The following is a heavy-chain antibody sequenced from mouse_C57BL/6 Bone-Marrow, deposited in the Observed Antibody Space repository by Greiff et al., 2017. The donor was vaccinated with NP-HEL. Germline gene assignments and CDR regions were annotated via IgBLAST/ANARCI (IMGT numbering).Heavy chain of an antibody. Sequence: EVKLVESGPGLVKPSQSLSLTCSVTGYSITSGYYWNWIRQFPGNKLEWMGYISYDGSNNYNPSLKNRISITRDTSKNQFFLKLNSVTTEDTATYYCARDCGNYPDYWGQGTTLTVSS. CDR3: ARDCGNYPDY. V-gene: IGHV3-6*01. J-gene: IGHJ2*01. CDR1: GYSITSGYY. CDR2: ISYDGSN. D-gene: IGHD1-1*02.